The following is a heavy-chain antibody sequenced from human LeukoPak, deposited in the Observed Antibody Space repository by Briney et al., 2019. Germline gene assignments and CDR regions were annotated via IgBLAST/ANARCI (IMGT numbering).Heavy chain of an antibody. CDR2: IIPIFGTA. Sequence: SVKVSCKASGGTFSSYAISWVRQAPGQGLEWMGGIIPIFGTANYAQKFQGRVTITADESTSTAYMELSSLRSEDTAVYYCAKGPLRGTAAAIDYWGQGTLVTVSS. CDR1: GGTFSSYA. D-gene: IGHD2-2*01. CDR3: AKGPLRGTAAAIDY. J-gene: IGHJ4*02. V-gene: IGHV1-69*01.